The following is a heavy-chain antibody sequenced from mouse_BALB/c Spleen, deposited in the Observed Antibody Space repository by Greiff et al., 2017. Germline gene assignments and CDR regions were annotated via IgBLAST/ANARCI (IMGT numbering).Heavy chain of an antibody. V-gene: IGHV4-1*02. CDR3: AREGYGSSSAY. D-gene: IGHD1-1*01. CDR2: INPDSSTI. Sequence: EVQRVESGGGLVQPGGSLKLSCAASGFDFSRYWMSWVRQAPGKGLEWIGEINPDSSTINYTPSLKDKFIISRDNAKNTLYLQMSKVRSEDTALYYCAREGYGSSSAYWGQGTLVTVSA. CDR1: GFDFSRYW. J-gene: IGHJ3*01.